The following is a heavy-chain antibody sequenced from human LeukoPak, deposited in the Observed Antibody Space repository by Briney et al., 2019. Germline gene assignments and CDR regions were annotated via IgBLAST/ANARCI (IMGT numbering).Heavy chain of an antibody. CDR1: GGSISSGDYS. Sequence: SETLSLTCTVSGGSISSGDYSWSWIRQPPGKGLEWIGYIYYSGSTYYNPSLKSRITISVDTSKNQFSLSLSSVTAADTAVYYCASEAAYSSTWYYFDYWGQGTLVTVSS. CDR3: ASEAAYSSTWYYFDY. CDR2: IYYSGST. J-gene: IGHJ4*02. V-gene: IGHV4-30-4*08. D-gene: IGHD6-13*01.